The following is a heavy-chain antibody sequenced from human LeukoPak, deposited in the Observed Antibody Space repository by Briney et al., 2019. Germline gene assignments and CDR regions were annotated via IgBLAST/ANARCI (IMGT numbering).Heavy chain of an antibody. Sequence: GESLKISCKGSGYSFTTYWIGWVRHMRGKGLEWIGIIFPGDSDTRYSPSFQGQVTISADKSISTAYLQWSSLKASDTAIYYCAKEGPGTHTAFAYWGQGTQVTVSS. CDR1: GYSFTTYW. J-gene: IGHJ4*02. CDR2: IFPGDSDT. D-gene: IGHD5-18*01. CDR3: AKEGPGTHTAFAY. V-gene: IGHV5-51*01.